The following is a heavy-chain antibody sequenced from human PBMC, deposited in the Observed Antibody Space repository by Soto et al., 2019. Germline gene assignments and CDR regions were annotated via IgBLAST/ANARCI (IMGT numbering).Heavy chain of an antibody. D-gene: IGHD3-10*01. CDR3: XXXDEYSGNGMDV. V-gene: IGHV3-33*01. CDR2: ILNDGSNR. CDR1: GFTFSNYG. J-gene: IGHJ6*02. Sequence: QVQLVESGGGVVQPGRSLRLSCAASGFTFSNYGMHWVRQAPGKGLEWVAVILNDGSNRYHADSVKDRFTISRDNSKNMLYLQMNRLRAXDTAXXXXXXXDEYSGNGMDVWGQGTTVTVS.